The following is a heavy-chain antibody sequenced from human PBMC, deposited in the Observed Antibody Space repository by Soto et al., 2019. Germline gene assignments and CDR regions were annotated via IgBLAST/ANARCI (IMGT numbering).Heavy chain of an antibody. J-gene: IGHJ6*02. Sequence: QVQLVQSGAEVKKPGSSVKVSCKASGGTFSSYAISWVRQAPGQGLEWMGGIIPIFGTANYAQKFQGRVTITADESTSTAYMELSSLRSEDTAVYYCARVRNHGIVLVLPHYYYGMDVWGQGTTVTVSS. CDR3: ARVRNHGIVLVLPHYYYGMDV. V-gene: IGHV1-69*12. D-gene: IGHD2-2*01. CDR1: GGTFSSYA. CDR2: IIPIFGTA.